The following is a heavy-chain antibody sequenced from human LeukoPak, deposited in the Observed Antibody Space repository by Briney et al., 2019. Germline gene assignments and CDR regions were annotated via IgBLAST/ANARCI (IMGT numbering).Heavy chain of an antibody. CDR3: ARHYGSGTYKRLDS. J-gene: IGHJ4*02. V-gene: IGHV4-34*01. CDR1: GGSFSGYY. CDR2: INHSGST. D-gene: IGHD3-10*01. Sequence: SETLSLTCAVYGGSFSGYYWTWIRQPPGKGLEWIGEINHSGSTNYNPSLKSRVTISIDTSKSQFFLKLSSVTAADTAVFYCARHYGSGTYKRLDSWGQGTLVTVSS.